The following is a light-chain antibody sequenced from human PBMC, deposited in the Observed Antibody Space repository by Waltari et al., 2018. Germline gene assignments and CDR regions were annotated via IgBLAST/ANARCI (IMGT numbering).Light chain of an antibody. CDR3: QQYNNWFWA. V-gene: IGKV3-15*01. Sequence: EIVMTQSPATLSVSPGERATLSCRASQGVSSNLAWYQQKPGQAPRLLIYGASTRATGIPARFSGSGSGTEFTLTISSLQSEDFAVYYCQQYNNWFWAFGGGTKVEIK. CDR2: GAS. J-gene: IGKJ4*02. CDR1: QGVSSN.